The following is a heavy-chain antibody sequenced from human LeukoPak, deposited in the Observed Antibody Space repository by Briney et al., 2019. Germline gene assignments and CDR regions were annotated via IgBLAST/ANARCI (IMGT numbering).Heavy chain of an antibody. V-gene: IGHV4-39*01. Sequence: SETLSLTCTVSGGSISSSSYYWGWIRQPPGKGVEWIGSIYYSGSTYYNPSLKSRVTISVDTSKNQFSLKLSSVTAADTAVYYCARIQGSYYVFDYWGQGTLVTVSS. CDR2: IYYSGST. CDR1: GGSISSSSYY. J-gene: IGHJ4*02. D-gene: IGHD1-26*01. CDR3: ARIQGSYYVFDY.